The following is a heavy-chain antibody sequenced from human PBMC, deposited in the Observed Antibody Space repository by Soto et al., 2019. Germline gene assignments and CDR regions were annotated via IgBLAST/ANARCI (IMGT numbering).Heavy chain of an antibody. D-gene: IGHD2-8*02. Sequence: QVQLVQSGAEVKKPGASVKVSCKASGYTFTSYDINWVRQATGQGLEWMGWMNPNSGNTGYAQKFQGRVNMTRKTXXXXXXXXXXXXXXXXXXXXYCAREKTSYGMDVWGQGTTVT. CDR1: GYTFTSYD. V-gene: IGHV1-8*01. J-gene: IGHJ6*02. CDR3: AREKTSYGMDV. CDR2: MNPNSGNT.